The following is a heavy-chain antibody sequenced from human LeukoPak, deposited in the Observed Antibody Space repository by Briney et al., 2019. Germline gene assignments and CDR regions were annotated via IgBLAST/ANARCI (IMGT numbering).Heavy chain of an antibody. CDR1: GGSISSYY. CDR2: IYYSGST. J-gene: IGHJ4*02. D-gene: IGHD2-21*02. CDR3: ARGRDCGGDCYYFDY. V-gene: IGHV4-59*01. Sequence: SETLSLTCTVSGGSISSYYWSWIRQPPGKGLEWIGCIYYSGSTNYNPSLKSRVTISVDTSKNQFSLKLSSVTAADTAVYYCARGRDCGGDCYYFDYWGQGTLVTVSS.